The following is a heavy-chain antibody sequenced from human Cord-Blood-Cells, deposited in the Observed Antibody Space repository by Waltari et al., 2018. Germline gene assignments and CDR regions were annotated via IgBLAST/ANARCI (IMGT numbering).Heavy chain of an antibody. V-gene: IGHV1-46*01. D-gene: IGHD6-13*01. J-gene: IGHJ4*02. CDR1: GYTFTSYY. CDR3: ARDGASSSSWYYFDY. Sequence: QVQLVQSGAEVKKPGASVKVSCKASGYTFTSYYLHCVRQAPGKGLESMGIINPSGGSKSDAQKGQGSVTMTRDRSTRSVYMKLSSLGSEDTSVYDCARDGASSSSWYYFDYWGQGTLVTVSS. CDR2: INPSGGSK.